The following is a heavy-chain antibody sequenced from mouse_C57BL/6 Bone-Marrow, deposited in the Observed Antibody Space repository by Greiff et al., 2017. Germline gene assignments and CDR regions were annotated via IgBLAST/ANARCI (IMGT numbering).Heavy chain of an antibody. CDR3: AIDDYDYGRFAY. CDR1: GYTFTGYW. Sequence: VQLQQSGAELMKPGASVKLSCKATGYTFTGYWIEWVKQRPGHGLEWIGEILPGSGSTNYNEKFKGKATFTADTSSNTAYMQHSSLTSEYSDIYYCAIDDYDYGRFAYWDQGTLVTVSA. J-gene: IGHJ3*01. D-gene: IGHD2-4*01. CDR2: ILPGSGST. V-gene: IGHV1-9*01.